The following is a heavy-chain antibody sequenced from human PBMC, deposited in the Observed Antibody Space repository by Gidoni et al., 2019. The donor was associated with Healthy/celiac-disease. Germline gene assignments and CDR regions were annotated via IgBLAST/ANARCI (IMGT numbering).Heavy chain of an antibody. CDR3: ASTYYYDSSGYYDY. J-gene: IGHJ4*02. V-gene: IGHV4-38-2*01. CDR1: GYSISSGYY. D-gene: IGHD3-22*01. Sequence: QVQLQESGPGLVKPSETLSLTCAVSGYSISSGYYWGWIRQPPGKGLELIGSIYHSGSTYYNPSLKSRVTISVDTSKNQFSLKLSSVTAADTAVYYCASTYYYDSSGYYDYWGQGTLVTVSS. CDR2: IYHSGST.